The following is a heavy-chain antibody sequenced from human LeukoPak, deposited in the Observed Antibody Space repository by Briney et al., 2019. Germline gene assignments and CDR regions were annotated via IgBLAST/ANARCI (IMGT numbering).Heavy chain of an antibody. D-gene: IGHD6-19*01. CDR2: ISSDGGRT. CDR1: GFTFSSFA. CDR3: ASLCGGSSAY. Sequence: GGSLRLSCSASGFTFSSFAMFWVRQAPGKGLEYVSGISSDGGRTNYADSVKARFTISRDNSKNTLYLHMNSLIAEDTAVYYCASLCGGSSAYWGQGTLVTVSS. V-gene: IGHV3-64*04. J-gene: IGHJ4*02.